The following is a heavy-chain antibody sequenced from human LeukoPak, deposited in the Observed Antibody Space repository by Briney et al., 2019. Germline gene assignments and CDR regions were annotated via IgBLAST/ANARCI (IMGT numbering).Heavy chain of an antibody. CDR2: IKQDGSEK. CDR1: GFTFSSYW. D-gene: IGHD1-26*01. V-gene: IGHV3-7*01. CDR3: ARENSGSYYQFDC. J-gene: IGHJ4*02. Sequence: GGSLRLSCAASGFTFSSYWMSWVRQAPGKGLEWVANIKQDGSEKYYVDSVKGRFTISRDNAKNSLYLQMNSLRPEDTAVYYCARENSGSYYQFDCWGQGTLVTVSS.